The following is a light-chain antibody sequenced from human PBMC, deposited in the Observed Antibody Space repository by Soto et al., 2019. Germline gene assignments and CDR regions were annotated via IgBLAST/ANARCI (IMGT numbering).Light chain of an antibody. CDR1: QSISSW. V-gene: IGKV1-5*01. Sequence: DVRITQSPSTVSASIGDRVTITGRASQSISSWLAWYQQKPGKAPKLLIYDASSLESGFPSRFSGSGSGTEFTLTISSLQPDDFATYYCQQYNSYSGTFGQGTKVDI. J-gene: IGKJ1*01. CDR2: DAS. CDR3: QQYNSYSGT.